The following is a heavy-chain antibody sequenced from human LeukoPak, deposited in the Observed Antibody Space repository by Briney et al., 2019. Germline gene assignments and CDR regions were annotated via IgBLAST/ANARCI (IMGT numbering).Heavy chain of an antibody. CDR3: AKDKNDSGDYSSMDV. J-gene: IGHJ6*03. CDR1: GFTFSCSA. D-gene: IGHD4-17*01. CDR2: IQYDGRNK. Sequence: PGGSLRLSCAASGFTFSCSAMLWVRQAPGKGLEWVAFIQYDGRNKCCADSVKGRFTVSRDNSKNTLYLQMNSLRVEDTAIYYCAKDKNDSGDYSSMDVWGKGTTVTVSS. V-gene: IGHV3-30*02.